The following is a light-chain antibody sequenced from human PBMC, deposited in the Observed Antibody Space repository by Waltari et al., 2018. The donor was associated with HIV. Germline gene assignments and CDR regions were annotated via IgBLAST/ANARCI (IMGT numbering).Light chain of an antibody. V-gene: IGKV3-11*01. Sequence: EIVLTQSPATLSLSPGERATLSCRASQGVNNYLAWYQQKPGQVPRLLIYEASNRATGIPARFSGSGSGTDFTLTINSLEPEDFAFYYCQQRNNWPLTFGGGTKVEIK. CDR3: QQRNNWPLT. CDR1: QGVNNY. J-gene: IGKJ4*01. CDR2: EAS.